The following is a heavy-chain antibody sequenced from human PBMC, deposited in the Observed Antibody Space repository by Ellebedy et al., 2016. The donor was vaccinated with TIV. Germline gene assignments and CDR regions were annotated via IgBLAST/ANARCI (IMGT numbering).Heavy chain of an antibody. V-gene: IGHV2-5*02. Sequence: SGPTLVXPTQTLTLTCNFSGFSLSTSGVAVGWIRQPPGEALEWLALIYWDDDKRYSPSLKSRLTITKDTPKNQVVLTMTNMGPVDTATYYCAHGKVPDIAFPYWGQGTLVTVSS. J-gene: IGHJ4*02. CDR2: IYWDDDK. D-gene: IGHD2-15*01. CDR1: GFSLSTSGVA. CDR3: AHGKVPDIAFPY.